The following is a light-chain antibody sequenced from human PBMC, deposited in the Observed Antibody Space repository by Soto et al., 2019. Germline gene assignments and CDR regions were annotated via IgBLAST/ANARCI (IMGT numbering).Light chain of an antibody. CDR3: QSYDSSLSGYV. J-gene: IGLJ1*01. CDR2: ANT. CDR1: SSNIGSVYA. V-gene: IGLV1-40*01. Sequence: QSALTQPPSVSGSAGQMVTISCTGDSSNIGSVYAVHWYQQLPGAAPKLLIYANTNRPSGVPDRFSGSKSGTSASLAISGLQAEDEADYYCQSYDSSLSGYVFGTGTKVTVL.